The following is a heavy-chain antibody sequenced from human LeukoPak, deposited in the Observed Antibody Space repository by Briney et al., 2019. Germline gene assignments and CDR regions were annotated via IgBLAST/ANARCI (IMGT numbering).Heavy chain of an antibody. CDR3: ARGHKGLEV. CDR2: IHYSGTI. V-gene: IGHV4-59*01. CDR1: GASISAYY. Sequence: SETLSLTCSVSGASISAYYWSWIRQPPGKGLEWIGYIHYSGTINYNPSLMSRVSISVDSSKNQFSLRLSSVTAADTAVYFCARGHKGLEVWGQGATVTVSS. J-gene: IGHJ6*02.